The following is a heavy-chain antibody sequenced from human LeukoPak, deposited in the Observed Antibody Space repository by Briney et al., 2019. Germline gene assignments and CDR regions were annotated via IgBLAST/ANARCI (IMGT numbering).Heavy chain of an antibody. D-gene: IGHD3-10*01. Sequence: GGSLRLSCAASGFTFSSYEMNWVRQAPGKGLEWVSYISSSGSTIYYADSVKGRFTISRDNAKNSLYLQMNSLRAEDTAVYYCARDQDGGEVARFDYWGQGTLVTVSS. CDR3: ARDQDGGEVARFDY. CDR1: GFTFSSYE. J-gene: IGHJ4*02. V-gene: IGHV3-48*03. CDR2: ISSSGSTI.